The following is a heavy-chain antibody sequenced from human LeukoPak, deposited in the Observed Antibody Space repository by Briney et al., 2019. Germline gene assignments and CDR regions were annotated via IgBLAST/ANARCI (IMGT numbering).Heavy chain of an antibody. CDR2: INPRGGST. CDR1: GYTFTSYY. D-gene: IGHD6-6*01. CDR3: ARDAGGPYINSSEWFDP. J-gene: IGHJ5*02. Sequence: ASVKVSCKASGYTFTSYYMHRVRQAPGQGLEWMGTINPRGGSTSYALKFQGRVTMTRDMSTSTVYMELSSLRSEDTAVYYCARDAGGPYINSSEWFDPWGQGTLVTVSS. V-gene: IGHV1-46*01.